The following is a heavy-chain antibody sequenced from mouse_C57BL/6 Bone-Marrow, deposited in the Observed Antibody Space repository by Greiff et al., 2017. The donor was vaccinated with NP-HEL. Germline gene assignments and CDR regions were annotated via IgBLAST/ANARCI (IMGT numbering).Heavy chain of an antibody. CDR3: ARRGCHFDY. CDR1: GYTFTDYN. V-gene: IGHV1-22*01. J-gene: IGHJ2*01. Sequence: EVKLQESGPELVKPGASVKMSCKASGYTFTDYNMHWVKQSHGKSLEWIGYINPNNGGTSYNQKFKGKATLTVNKSSSTAYMELRSLTSEESAVYYCARRGCHFDYWGQGTTLTVSS. CDR2: INPNNGGT.